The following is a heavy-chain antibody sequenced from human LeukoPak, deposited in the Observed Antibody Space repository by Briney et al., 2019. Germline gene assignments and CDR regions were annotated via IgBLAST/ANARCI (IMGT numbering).Heavy chain of an antibody. V-gene: IGHV4-39*01. CDR3: ARAAPESGYSGY. D-gene: IGHD3-3*01. CDR2: IYYSGST. Sequence: SETLSLTCTVSGGSISSSSYYWGWIRQPPGKGLEWIGSIYYSGSTYYNPSLKSRVTISVDRSKNQVALKLSSVTAADTAVYYCARAAPESGYSGYWGQGTLVTVSS. CDR1: GGSISSSSYY. J-gene: IGHJ4*02.